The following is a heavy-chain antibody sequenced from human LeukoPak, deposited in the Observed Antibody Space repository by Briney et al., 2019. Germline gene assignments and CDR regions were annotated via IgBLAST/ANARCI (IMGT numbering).Heavy chain of an antibody. CDR1: GLTFSSYA. CDR2: ISGSGGST. CDR3: AKDRGYCSSTSCYSDGMDV. D-gene: IGHD2-2*01. V-gene: IGHV3-23*01. Sequence: GGSLRLSCAASGLTFSSYAMSWVRQAPGKGLEWVSVISGSGGSTYYADSVKGRFTISRDNSKNTLYLQMNSLRAEDTAVYYCAKDRGYCSSTSCYSDGMDVWGKGTTVTVSS. J-gene: IGHJ6*04.